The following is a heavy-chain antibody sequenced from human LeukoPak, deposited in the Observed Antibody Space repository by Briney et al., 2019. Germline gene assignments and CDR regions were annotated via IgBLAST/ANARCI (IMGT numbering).Heavy chain of an antibody. J-gene: IGHJ4*02. V-gene: IGHV1-18*01. Sequence: ASVKVSCKASGYTFTSYGISWVRQAPGRGLQWMGLISPDNGDTKSAQNLQGRVILTTDTSTSTAYMELRSLRSDDTAVYYCASGSYYFDYLGQGTLVTVSS. CDR2: ISPDNGDT. D-gene: IGHD3-10*01. CDR3: ASGSYYFDY. CDR1: GYTFTSYG.